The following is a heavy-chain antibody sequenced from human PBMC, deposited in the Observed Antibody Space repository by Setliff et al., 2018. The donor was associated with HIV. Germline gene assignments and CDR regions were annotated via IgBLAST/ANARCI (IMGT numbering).Heavy chain of an antibody. CDR1: GYTFSTYA. CDR2: TNAGSGNT. J-gene: IGHJ5*02. D-gene: IGHD1-26*01. V-gene: IGHV1-3*01. Sequence: ASVKVSCKASGYTFSTYAIHWVRQAPGQRLEWMGWTNAGSGNTKYSQRFQGRVTITRDTSASTAYLELSSLRSEDTAVYYCARGELLNNWLDPWGQGTLVTAPQ. CDR3: ARGELLNNWLDP.